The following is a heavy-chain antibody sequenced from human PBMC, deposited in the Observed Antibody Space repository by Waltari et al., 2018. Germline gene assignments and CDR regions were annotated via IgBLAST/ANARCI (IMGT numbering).Heavy chain of an antibody. V-gene: IGHV3-43D*04. D-gene: IGHD6-19*01. Sequence: EVQLVESGGVVVQPGGSLRLSCAASGFTFDAYAMHWVRQAPGKGLEWVSLISWDGGSTYYADSVKGRFTISRDNSKNSLYLQMNSLRAEDTALYYCAKSGGSGWYYFDYWGQGTLVTVSS. J-gene: IGHJ4*02. CDR1: GFTFDAYA. CDR2: ISWDGGST. CDR3: AKSGGSGWYYFDY.